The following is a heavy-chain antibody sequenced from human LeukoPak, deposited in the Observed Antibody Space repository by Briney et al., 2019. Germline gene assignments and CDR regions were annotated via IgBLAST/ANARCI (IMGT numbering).Heavy chain of an antibody. D-gene: IGHD6-13*01. Sequence: GGSLRLSCAASGFTFSSYAMSWVRQAPGKGLEWVSAISGSGGSTYYADSVKGRFTISRDNSKNTLYLQMNSLRAEDTAVYYCATPRGVGSSWYEVRGGGYFDYWGQGTLVTVSS. CDR3: ATPRGVGSSWYEVRGGGYFDY. V-gene: IGHV3-23*01. CDR2: ISGSGGST. J-gene: IGHJ4*02. CDR1: GFTFSSYA.